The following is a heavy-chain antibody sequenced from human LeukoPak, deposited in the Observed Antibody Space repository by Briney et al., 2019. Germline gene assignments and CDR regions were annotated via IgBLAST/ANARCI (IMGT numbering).Heavy chain of an antibody. CDR1: GFSFSSYA. D-gene: IGHD3-10*01. J-gene: IGHJ5*02. CDR2: ISGSGGST. CDR3: ARGTYYSGSGPGNWFDP. Sequence: GGSLRLSCAASGFSFSSYAMSWVRQAPGKGLEWVSGISGSGGSTYYADSVKGRFTISRDTSKNTLNLQMKSLRAEDTAVYYCARGTYYSGSGPGNWFDPWGHGTLVTVSS. V-gene: IGHV3-23*01.